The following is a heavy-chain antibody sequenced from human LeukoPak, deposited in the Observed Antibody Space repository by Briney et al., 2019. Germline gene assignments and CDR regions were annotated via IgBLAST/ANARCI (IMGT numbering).Heavy chain of an antibody. CDR1: GYSISSGYY. D-gene: IGHD6-13*01. V-gene: IGHV4-38-2*02. Sequence: SETLSLTCTVSGYSISSGYYWGWIRQPPGKGLEWIGSIYHSGSTYYNPSLKSRVTISVNTSKNQFSLKLSSVTAADTAVYYCARQGWGYSSSWFFDYWGQGTLVTVSS. J-gene: IGHJ4*02. CDR2: IYHSGST. CDR3: ARQGWGYSSSWFFDY.